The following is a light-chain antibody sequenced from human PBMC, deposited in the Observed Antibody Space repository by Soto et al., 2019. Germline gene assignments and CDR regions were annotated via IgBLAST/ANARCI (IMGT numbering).Light chain of an antibody. Sequence: QSVLTQSPSVSAAPGQKVTISCSGSSSNIGNNYVSWYQQLPGTAPKLLIYDNNKRPSGIPDRFSGSKSGTSGTLDITGLQTGEEADYYCATWDGSLPGEVFGRGTKVIVL. CDR1: SSNIGNNY. CDR2: DNN. V-gene: IGLV1-51*01. CDR3: ATWDGSLPGEV. J-gene: IGLJ2*01.